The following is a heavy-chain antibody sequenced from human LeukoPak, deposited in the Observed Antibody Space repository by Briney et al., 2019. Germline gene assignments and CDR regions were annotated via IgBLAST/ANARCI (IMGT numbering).Heavy chain of an antibody. J-gene: IGHJ6*02. CDR1: GGSISSYY. CDR3: ARDRGRLYGMDV. Sequence: PSETLSLTCTVSGGSISSYYWSWLRQPPGKGLEWLGYIYYSGSTNYNPSLKSRVTISVDTSKNQFSLKLSSVTAADTAVYYFARDRGRLYGMDVGGQGTTVTVS. V-gene: IGHV4-59*01. CDR2: IYYSGST. D-gene: IGHD3-10*01.